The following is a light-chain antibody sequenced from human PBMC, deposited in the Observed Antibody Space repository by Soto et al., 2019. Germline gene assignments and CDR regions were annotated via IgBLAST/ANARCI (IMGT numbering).Light chain of an antibody. Sequence: QSALTQPASVSGSPGQTITISCTGTSSDVGGYNYVYWYQQHPGKAPKLMIYDVSNRPSGVANRFSGSKSGNTASLTISGLQADDDADYYCCSYRSSSTRVFGGGTKLTVL. J-gene: IGLJ2*01. CDR3: CSYRSSSTRV. CDR2: DVS. CDR1: SSDVGGYNY. V-gene: IGLV2-14*01.